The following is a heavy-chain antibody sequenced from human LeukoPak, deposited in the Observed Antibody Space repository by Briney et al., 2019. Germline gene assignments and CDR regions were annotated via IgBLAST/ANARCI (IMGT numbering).Heavy chain of an antibody. Sequence: GGSLRLSCAASGFTFSSYAMSWVRQAPGKGLEWVSAISGSGGSTYYADSVKGRFTISRDNSKNTLYLQMNSLRAEDTAVYYCAKSSSWYWYYYCGMDVWGQGTTVTVSS. CDR2: ISGSGGST. V-gene: IGHV3-23*01. CDR1: GFTFSSYA. D-gene: IGHD6-13*01. CDR3: AKSSSWYWYYYCGMDV. J-gene: IGHJ6*02.